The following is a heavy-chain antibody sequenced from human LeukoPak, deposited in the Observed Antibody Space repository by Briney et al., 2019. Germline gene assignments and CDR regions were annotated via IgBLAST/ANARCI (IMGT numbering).Heavy chain of an antibody. V-gene: IGHV1-46*01. Sequence: ASVKVSFKASGYTFTSYYMHWVRQAPGQGLEWMGIINPSGGSTSYAQKFQGRVTMTRDTSTSTVYMELSSLRSEDTAVHYCAREPGDYDSSGYYFRYFQHWGQGTLVTVSS. CDR3: AREPGDYDSSGYYFRYFQH. D-gene: IGHD3-22*01. J-gene: IGHJ1*01. CDR1: GYTFTSYY. CDR2: INPSGGST.